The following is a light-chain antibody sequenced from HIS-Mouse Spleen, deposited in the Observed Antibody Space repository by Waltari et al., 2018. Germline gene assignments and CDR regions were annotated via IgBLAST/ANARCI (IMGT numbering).Light chain of an antibody. CDR1: SSDVGRCNL. V-gene: IGLV2-23*03. J-gene: IGLJ2*01. CDR3: CSYAGSSTFVV. Sequence: QSALTQPASVSGSPGHAITISCTGTSSDVGRCNLVSWYQQHPGKAPKLMIYEGSKRPSGVSNRFSGSKSGNTASLTISGLQAEDEADYYCCSYAGSSTFVVFGGGTKLTVL. CDR2: EGS.